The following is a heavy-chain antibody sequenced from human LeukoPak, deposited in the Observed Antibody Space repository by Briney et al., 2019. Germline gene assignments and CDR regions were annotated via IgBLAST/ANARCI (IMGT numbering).Heavy chain of an antibody. D-gene: IGHD5-24*01. Sequence: SETLSLTCTVSGGSISSSSYYWGWIRQPPGKGLEWIGSIYYSGSTYYNPSLKSRVTISVDTSKNQFSLKLSSVTAADTAVYYCARGMATIRLVDYWGQGTLVTVSS. CDR1: GGSISSSSYY. CDR3: ARGMATIRLVDY. V-gene: IGHV4-39*01. J-gene: IGHJ4*02. CDR2: IYYSGST.